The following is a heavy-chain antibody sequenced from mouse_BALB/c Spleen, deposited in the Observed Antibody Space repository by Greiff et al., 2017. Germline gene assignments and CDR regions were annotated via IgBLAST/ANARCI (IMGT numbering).Heavy chain of an antibody. CDR1: GYTFSSYW. J-gene: IGHJ3*01. CDR3: ARSNAWFAY. D-gene: IGHD4-1*01. CDR2: ILPGSGST. V-gene: IGHV1-9*01. Sequence: QVQLQQSGAELMKPGASVKISCKATGYTFSSYWIEWVKQRPGHGLEWIGEILPGSGSTNYNEKFKGKATFTADTSSNTAYMQLSSLTSEDSAVYYCARSNAWFAYWGQGTLVTVSA.